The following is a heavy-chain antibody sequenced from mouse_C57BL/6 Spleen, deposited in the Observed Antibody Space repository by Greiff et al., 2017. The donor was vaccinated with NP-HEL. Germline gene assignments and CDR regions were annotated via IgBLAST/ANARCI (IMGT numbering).Heavy chain of an antibody. CDR1: GFTFSSYA. Sequence: EVQLVESGGGLVKPGGSLKLSCAASGFTFSSYAMSWVRQTPEKRLEWVATISDGGSYTYYPDNVKGRFTISRDNAKNNLYLQMSHLKSEDTAMYYCARGGYPHYYAMDYWGQGTSVTVSS. CDR2: ISDGGSYT. CDR3: ARGGYPHYYAMDY. D-gene: IGHD2-2*01. V-gene: IGHV5-4*01. J-gene: IGHJ4*01.